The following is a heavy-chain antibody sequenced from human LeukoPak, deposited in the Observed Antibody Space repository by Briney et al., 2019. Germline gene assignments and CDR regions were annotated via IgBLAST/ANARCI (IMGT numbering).Heavy chain of an antibody. CDR2: ISGSGGST. CDR3: AKDQYYYDSSCYYYWYYFDY. CDR1: GFTFSSYS. V-gene: IGHV3-23*01. Sequence: GGSLRLSCAASGFTFSSYSINWVRQAPGKGLEWVSAISGSGGSTYYAYSVKGRFTISRDNSKNTLYLQMNSLRAEDTAVYYCAKDQYYYDSSCYYYWYYFDYWGQGTLVTVSS. D-gene: IGHD3-22*01. J-gene: IGHJ4*02.